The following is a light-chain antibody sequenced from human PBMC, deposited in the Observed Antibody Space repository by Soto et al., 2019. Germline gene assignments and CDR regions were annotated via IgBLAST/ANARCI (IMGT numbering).Light chain of an antibody. CDR2: SDS. CDR1: SSNIGTNT. V-gene: IGLV1-44*01. Sequence: QSVLTQPRSASGSPGQVVTISCSGSSSNIGTNTVNWYQHLPGTAPKLLIYSDSLRPSGVPGRFTAFKSGTSASLAISGLQSEDEADYYCVAWDDSLNGPLFGGGTKLTVL. J-gene: IGLJ2*01. CDR3: VAWDDSLNGPL.